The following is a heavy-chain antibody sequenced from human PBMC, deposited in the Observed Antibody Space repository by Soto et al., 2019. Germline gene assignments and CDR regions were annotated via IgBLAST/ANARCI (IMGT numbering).Heavy chain of an antibody. J-gene: IGHJ4*02. V-gene: IGHV3-74*03. D-gene: IGHD2-21*01. CDR2: INTDGSVA. CDR1: GLTFRSYW. Sequence: GGSLRLSCAASGLTFRSYWMHWVRQAPGKGLVWVSRINTDGSVAMYVDSVKGRFTISRDNAKNPLNLHMNSLRAEDTAVYYCVRDMQLWRLDSWAQGTRVTVSS. CDR3: VRDMQLWRLDS.